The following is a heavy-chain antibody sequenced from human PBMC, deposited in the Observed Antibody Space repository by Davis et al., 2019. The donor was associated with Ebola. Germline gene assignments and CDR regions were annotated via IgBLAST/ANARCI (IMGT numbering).Heavy chain of an antibody. CDR1: GFSLSTSGVG. CDR2: IYWDDDE. J-gene: IGHJ4*02. Sequence: SGPTLVKPTQTLTLTCTFSGFSLSTSGVGLAWIRQSPGKALEWLALIYWDDDERYSASLKSRLTITKDTSKNQVVLTMTNMDPVDTATYYCAHSYGYNWGQGTLVTVSS. D-gene: IGHD5-18*01. CDR3: AHSYGYN. V-gene: IGHV2-5*02.